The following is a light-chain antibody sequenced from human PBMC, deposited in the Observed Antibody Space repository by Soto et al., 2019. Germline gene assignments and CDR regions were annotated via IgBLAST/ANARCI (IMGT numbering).Light chain of an antibody. V-gene: IGKV3-20*01. CDR2: GAS. J-gene: IGKJ3*01. Sequence: EIVLTQSPGTLSLSPGERATLSCRASQSISSSYLGWYQQRPGQAPGLLIYGASRRATGIPDRFSGSGSGTDFTLTISRLEPEDFAVYYCQHYGSSPFTFGPGTKVDV. CDR1: QSISSSY. CDR3: QHYGSSPFT.